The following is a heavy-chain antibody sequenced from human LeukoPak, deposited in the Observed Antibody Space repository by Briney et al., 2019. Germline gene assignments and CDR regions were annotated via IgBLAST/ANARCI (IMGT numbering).Heavy chain of an antibody. CDR3: ARAHVHLNWFDP. V-gene: IGHV1-2*02. CDR1: GYTFIDYY. Sequence: ASVKVSCKASGYTFIDYYIHWVRQAPGQGLEWMGWINPNSGGTHYAQNFQGRVTMTRDTSISTAYMELSRLRSDDTAVYYCARAHVHLNWFDPWGQGTLVTVSS. CDR2: INPNSGGT. J-gene: IGHJ5*02.